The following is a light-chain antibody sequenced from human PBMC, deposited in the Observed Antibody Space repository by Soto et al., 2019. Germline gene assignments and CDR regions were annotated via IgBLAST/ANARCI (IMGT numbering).Light chain of an antibody. CDR1: SSDVGGYNY. V-gene: IGLV2-8*01. CDR3: SSYAGSILYV. CDR2: EVN. J-gene: IGLJ1*01. Sequence: QSALTQPPSASGSPGQSVTISCTGTSSDVGGYNYVSWYQQYPGKAPELMIYEVNKRPSGVPDRFSGSKSGNTASLTVSGLQAEDEADYYCSSYAGSILYVFGTGTKLTVL.